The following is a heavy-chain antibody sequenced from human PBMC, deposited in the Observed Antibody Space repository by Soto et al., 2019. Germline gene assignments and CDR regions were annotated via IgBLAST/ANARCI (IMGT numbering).Heavy chain of an antibody. V-gene: IGHV3-23*01. CDR1: GFTLNTYA. J-gene: IGHJ4*02. Sequence: QLLESGGGLVQPGGSLRLSCAASGFTLNTYAMAWVRQAPGKGLEWVSVISGSGASIYYAASVKGHFTISRDTSKNTVYLQMNSLRPEDTAVYYCAKDQVEYCSSSSCSGAFDYWGQGTLVTVSS. CDR3: AKDQVEYCSSSSCSGAFDY. D-gene: IGHD2-15*01. CDR2: ISGSGASI.